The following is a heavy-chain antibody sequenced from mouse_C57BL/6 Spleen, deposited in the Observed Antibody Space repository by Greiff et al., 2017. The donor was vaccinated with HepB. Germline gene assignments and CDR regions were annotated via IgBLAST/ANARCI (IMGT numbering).Heavy chain of an antibody. D-gene: IGHD2-4*01. Sequence: QVHVKQSGAELVRPGASVTLSCKASGYTFTDYEMHWVKQTPVHGLEWIGAIDPETGGTAYNQKFKGKAILTADKSSSTAYMELRSLTSEDSAVYYCTRWDDYDWYFDVWGTGTTVTVSS. V-gene: IGHV1-15*01. CDR2: IDPETGGT. J-gene: IGHJ1*03. CDR3: TRWDDYDWYFDV. CDR1: GYTFTDYE.